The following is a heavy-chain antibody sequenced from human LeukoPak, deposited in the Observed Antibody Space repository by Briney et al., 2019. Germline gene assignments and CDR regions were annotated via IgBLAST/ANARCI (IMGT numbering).Heavy chain of an antibody. CDR2: ISGSGGST. CDR3: EKDCSSTSCYLY. V-gene: IGHV3-23*01. CDR1: GFTFSNAW. D-gene: IGHD2-2*01. J-gene: IGHJ4*02. Sequence: TGGSLRLSCAASGFTFSNAWMSWVRQAPGKGLEWVSAISGSGGSTYYADSVKGRFTISRDNSKNTLYLQMNSLRAEDTAVYYCEKDCSSTSCYLYWGQGTLVTVSS.